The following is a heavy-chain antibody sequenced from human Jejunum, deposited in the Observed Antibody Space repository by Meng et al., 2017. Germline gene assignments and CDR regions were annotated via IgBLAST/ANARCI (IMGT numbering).Heavy chain of an antibody. J-gene: IGHJ4*02. Sequence: QVQLQESGPGLVKPSQTLSLTCTVSGGSISSDGYYWSWIRQHPGKALEWIGYIHYSGNIYYNPSLKSRVTMSVDSSKNQFSLKLTSVTAADTAVYYCARDFGYTGSYEFDYWGQGTLVTVSS. CDR3: ARDFGYTGSYEFDY. CDR2: IHYSGNI. V-gene: IGHV4-31*03. CDR1: GGSISSDGYY. D-gene: IGHD3-10*01.